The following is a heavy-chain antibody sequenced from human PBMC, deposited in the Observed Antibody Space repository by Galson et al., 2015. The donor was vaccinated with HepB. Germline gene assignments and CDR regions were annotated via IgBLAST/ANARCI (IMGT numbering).Heavy chain of an antibody. D-gene: IGHD4-17*01. CDR3: ARVADADYGDHSHFDY. V-gene: IGHV3-11*06. Sequence: SLRLSCAASGFTFSSYAMSWVRQAPGKGLEWLSYISSSTTYTNYADSVKGRFTISRDNAKNSLFLQINSLRAEDTAVYYCARVADADYGDHSHFDYWGQGTLVTVSS. CDR2: ISSSTTYT. CDR1: GFTFSSYA. J-gene: IGHJ4*02.